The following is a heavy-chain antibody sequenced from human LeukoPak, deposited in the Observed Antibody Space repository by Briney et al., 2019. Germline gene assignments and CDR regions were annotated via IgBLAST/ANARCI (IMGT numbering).Heavy chain of an antibody. CDR1: GGSISSGDYY. Sequence: PSETLSLTCTVSGGSISSGDYYWSWIRQPPGKGLEWIGYIYYSGSTYYNPSLKSRVTIPVDTSKNQFSLKLSSVTAADTAVYYCARVRAARHTEVDYWGQGTLVTVSS. CDR3: ARVRAARHTEVDY. J-gene: IGHJ4*02. V-gene: IGHV4-30-4*08. D-gene: IGHD6-6*01. CDR2: IYYSGST.